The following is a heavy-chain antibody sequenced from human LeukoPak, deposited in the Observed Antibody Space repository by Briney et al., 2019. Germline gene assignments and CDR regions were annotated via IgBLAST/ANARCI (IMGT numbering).Heavy chain of an antibody. J-gene: IGHJ4*02. V-gene: IGHV4-4*07. D-gene: IGHD6-6*01. Sequence: SETLSLTCTVSGGSISSYYWNWIRQPAGKGLEWIGRIYTSGSTNYNPSLKSRVTMSVDTSKNQFSQKLTSVTAADTAVYYCARDLGSSPGFDYWGQGTLVTVSS. CDR3: ARDLGSSPGFDY. CDR2: IYTSGST. CDR1: GGSISSYY.